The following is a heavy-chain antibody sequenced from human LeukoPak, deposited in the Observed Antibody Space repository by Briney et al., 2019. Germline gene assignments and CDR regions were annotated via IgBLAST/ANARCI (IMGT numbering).Heavy chain of an antibody. CDR1: GFTFRKHA. V-gene: IGHV3-21*01. D-gene: IGHD6-19*01. CDR2: ISSSSSYI. Sequence: GGSLRLSCAASGFTFRKHAMSWVRQAPGKGLEWASSISSSSSYIYYADSVKGRFTISRDNAKNSLYLQMKSLRAEDTAVYYCARVAVAGMSFDYWGQGTLVTVSS. J-gene: IGHJ4*02. CDR3: ARVAVAGMSFDY.